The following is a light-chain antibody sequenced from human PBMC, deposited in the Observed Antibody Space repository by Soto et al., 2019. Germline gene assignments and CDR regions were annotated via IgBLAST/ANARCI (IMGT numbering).Light chain of an antibody. CDR1: QRVNTC. CDR2: DAS. CDR3: QQYQIDWT. Sequence: DIQMTQSPSTLSASVGDRVSITCRASQRVNTCLAWYQQKPGKAPTLLIYDASSLQSGVPSRFSGSGSGTEFTLTISSLQPDDFATYYCQQYQIDWTLGQGTKVDLK. J-gene: IGKJ1*01. V-gene: IGKV1-5*01.